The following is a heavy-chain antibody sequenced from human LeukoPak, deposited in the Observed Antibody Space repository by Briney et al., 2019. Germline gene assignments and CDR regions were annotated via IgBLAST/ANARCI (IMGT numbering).Heavy chain of an antibody. CDR2: IYYNGNT. J-gene: IGHJ5*02. CDR3: ARQTGRFDH. Sequence: TPSETLSLTCTLSGGSLNSHYWAWIPQPPGKGREWIGYIYYNGNTNYNPPLKRRFTISVDTSKNQSSLRLISVTAADTAVYFCARQTGRFDHWGQGTLVTVSS. V-gene: IGHV4-59*11. CDR1: GGSLNSHY.